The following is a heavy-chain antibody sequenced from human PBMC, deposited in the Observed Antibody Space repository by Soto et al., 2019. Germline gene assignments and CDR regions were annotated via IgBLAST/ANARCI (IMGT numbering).Heavy chain of an antibody. V-gene: IGHV1-69*01. CDR2: IIPIFGTA. D-gene: IGHD3-22*01. J-gene: IGHJ3*02. Sequence: QVQLVQSGAEVKKPGSSVKVSCKASGGTFSSYAISWVRQAPGQGLEWMGGIIPIFGTANYAQKFQGRVTITADESTSTAYMELSSLRSEDTAVYYCAKSITMIPQVPHDAFDIWGQGTMVTVSS. CDR3: AKSITMIPQVPHDAFDI. CDR1: GGTFSSYA.